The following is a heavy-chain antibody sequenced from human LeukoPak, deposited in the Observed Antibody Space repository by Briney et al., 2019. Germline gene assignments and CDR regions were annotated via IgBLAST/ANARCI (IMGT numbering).Heavy chain of an antibody. CDR1: TSR. J-gene: IGHJ5*01. Sequence: ASVKVSCKATSRISWVRQAPGQGLEWMGWIGSYGGDTYYAQKFQGRVTVTTDTSTSTVYMELRSLRSDDAAVYYCARDLWNFYDDSGYYRDFDSWGQGTLVAVSS. V-gene: IGHV1-18*01. CDR3: ARDLWNFYDDSGYYRDFDS. D-gene: IGHD3-22*01. CDR2: IGSYGGDT.